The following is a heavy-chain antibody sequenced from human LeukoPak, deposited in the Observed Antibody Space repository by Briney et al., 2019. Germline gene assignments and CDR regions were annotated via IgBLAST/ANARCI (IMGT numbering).Heavy chain of an antibody. V-gene: IGHV7-4-1*02. D-gene: IGHD3-16*02. CDR2: INTNTGNP. J-gene: IGHJ4*02. CDR1: GYTFTTYT. CDR3: ARALMRLGELSLPSY. Sequence: GASVTVSCKASGYTFTTYTMNWVRQAPGQGLEWMGWINTNTGNPTYAQGFTGRFVFSSDISASTAYLQISSLKAEDTAVYYCARALMRLGELSLPSYWGQGTLVTVSS.